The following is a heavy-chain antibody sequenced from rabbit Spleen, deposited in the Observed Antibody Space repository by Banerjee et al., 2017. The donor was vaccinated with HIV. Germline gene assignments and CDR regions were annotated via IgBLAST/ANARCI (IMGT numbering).Heavy chain of an antibody. V-gene: IGHV1S45*01. CDR2: IVTGSAST. J-gene: IGHJ4*01. D-gene: IGHD1-1*01. CDR1: GFSFSSSYW. Sequence: QELLEESGGDLVKPEGSLTLTCTASGFSFSSSYWISWVRQAPGKGLEWIGCIVTGSASTSYASWAKGRFIMSRTSSTTVTLQMTSLTAADTATYFCARSSNHFYSHFSLWGPGTLVT. CDR3: ARSSNHFYSHFSL.